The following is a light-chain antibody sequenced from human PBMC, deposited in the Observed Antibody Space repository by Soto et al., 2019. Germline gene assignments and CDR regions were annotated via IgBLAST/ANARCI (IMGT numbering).Light chain of an antibody. CDR3: SSYTSSSAIHVV. V-gene: IGLV2-14*01. Sequence: QSALTQPASVSGSPGQSITISCTGTSSDVGGYDYVSWYQQHPGKAPKLMIYDVSNRPSGVSNRCSGSKSGNTASLPISGLQAEEEADDYCSSYTSSSAIHVVFGGGTQLTVL. CDR1: SSDVGGYDY. J-gene: IGLJ2*01. CDR2: DVS.